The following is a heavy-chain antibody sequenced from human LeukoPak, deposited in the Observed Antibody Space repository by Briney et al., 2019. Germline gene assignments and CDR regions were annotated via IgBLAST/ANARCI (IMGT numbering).Heavy chain of an antibody. J-gene: IGHJ4*02. CDR1: GYTFTSYD. V-gene: IGHV1-8*01. Sequence: ASVKVSCKASGYTFTSYDINWVRQATGQGLEWMGWMNPNSGNTGYAQKFQGRVTMTRNTSISTAYMELSSLRSEDTAVYYCARGYSGSYYLDYWGQGTLVTVSS. CDR3: ARGYSGSYYLDY. CDR2: MNPNSGNT. D-gene: IGHD5-12*01.